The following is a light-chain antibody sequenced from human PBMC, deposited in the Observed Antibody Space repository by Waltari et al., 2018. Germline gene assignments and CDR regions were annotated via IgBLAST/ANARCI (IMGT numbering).Light chain of an antibody. V-gene: IGLV2-8*01. CDR3: SSYGGRNNLI. Sequence: QSALTQPPSASLSPGQSVTISSSGTRSDIGDYTLVSWYQQHPGKAPTLMIYEVSKRPSGVPDRFSGSKSGYTASLTVSGLQAEDEAEYYCSSYGGRNNLIFGGGTKLTVL. CDR2: EVS. CDR1: RSDIGDYTL. J-gene: IGLJ2*01.